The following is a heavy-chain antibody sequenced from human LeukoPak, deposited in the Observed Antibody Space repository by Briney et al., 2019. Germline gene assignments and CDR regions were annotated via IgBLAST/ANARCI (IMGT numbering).Heavy chain of an antibody. CDR2: ISSRSTYT. D-gene: IGHD1-26*01. Sequence: GGSLRLSCAASEFFFTTYSMSWVRQAPGKGLEWVSSISSRSTYTYYADSVKGRFAISRDNAKNSLYLQMNSLRVEDTAVYYCARTLAGIVGAYYYYGMDVWGQGTTVTVSS. CDR3: ARTLAGIVGAYYYYGMDV. V-gene: IGHV3-21*04. CDR1: EFFFTTYS. J-gene: IGHJ6*02.